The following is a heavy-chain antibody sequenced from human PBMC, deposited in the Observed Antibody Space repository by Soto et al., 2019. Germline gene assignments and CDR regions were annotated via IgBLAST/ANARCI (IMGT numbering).Heavy chain of an antibody. CDR3: AREYANSPEAFDY. J-gene: IGHJ4*02. V-gene: IGHV4-61*01. CDR2: IYYTGST. CDR1: GGSVNSDSYY. D-gene: IGHD2-2*01. Sequence: GPGPEPPSETLSLTCTVSGGSVNSDSYYWSWIRQPPGKGLEWIGYIYYTGSTNYNPSLKSRVTISLDTSRNQFSLKLSSVTAAETAVFYCAREYANSPEAFDYWGQGALVTVSS.